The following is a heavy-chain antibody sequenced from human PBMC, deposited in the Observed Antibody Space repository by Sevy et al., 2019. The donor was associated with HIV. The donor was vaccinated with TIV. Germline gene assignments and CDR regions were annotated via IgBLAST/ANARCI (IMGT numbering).Heavy chain of an antibody. D-gene: IGHD3-16*01. CDR1: GFTFGAYC. J-gene: IGHJ4*02. CDR3: TRGKSAQSLFDY. Sequence: GGSLRLSCTASGFTFGAYCMRWVRQAPGKGLEWVAFLKRDVYGGKVDHAESVRGRFVMSREDSKAIANLQMNDLKTEDTGVDDCTRGKSAQSLFDYWGQGALVTVSS. CDR2: LKRDVYGGKV. V-gene: IGHV3-49*04.